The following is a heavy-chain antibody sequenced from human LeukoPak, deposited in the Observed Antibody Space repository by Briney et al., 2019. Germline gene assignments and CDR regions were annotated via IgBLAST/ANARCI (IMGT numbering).Heavy chain of an antibody. V-gene: IGHV4-34*01. J-gene: IGHJ4*02. CDR1: GGSFSGYY. CDR2: INHSRST. D-gene: IGHD2-21*01. CDR3: ARRRAVVVNALYFDY. Sequence: SETLSLTCAVYGGSFSGYYWSWIRQPPGKGLEWIGEINHSRSTNYNPSLKSRVPISVDTSKNQFSMKLSSVTAADTAVYYCARRRAVVVNALYFDYWGQGTLVSVSS.